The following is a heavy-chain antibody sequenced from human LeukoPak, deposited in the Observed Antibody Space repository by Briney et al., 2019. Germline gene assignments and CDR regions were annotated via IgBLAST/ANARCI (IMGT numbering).Heavy chain of an antibody. CDR1: GFTLSGSA. CDR3: TRLTGG. V-gene: IGHV3-73*01. CDR2: IRSKANSYAT. D-gene: IGHD1-14*01. J-gene: IGHJ4*02. Sequence: PGGSLKLSCAASGFTLSGSAMHCVRQASGKGLEWVGRIRSKANSYATAYAASVKGRFTISRDDSKNTAYLQMNSLKTEDTAVYYCTRLTGGWGQGTLVTVSS.